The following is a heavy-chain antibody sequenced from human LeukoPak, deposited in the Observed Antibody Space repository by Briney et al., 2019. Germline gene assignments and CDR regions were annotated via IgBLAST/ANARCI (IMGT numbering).Heavy chain of an antibody. Sequence: ASVKVSCKASGSTFTDYYMHWVRQAPGQGLEWMGWINPNSGGTNFAQKFQGRVTMTRDTSISTAYMELNRLRSDDTAVYYCARDLEGNGDSPDIWGQGTMVTVSS. CDR3: ARDLEGNGDSPDI. CDR2: INPNSGGT. V-gene: IGHV1-2*02. CDR1: GSTFTDYY. J-gene: IGHJ3*02. D-gene: IGHD4-17*01.